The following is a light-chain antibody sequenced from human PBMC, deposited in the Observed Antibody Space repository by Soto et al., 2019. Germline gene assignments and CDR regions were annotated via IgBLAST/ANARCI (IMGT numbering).Light chain of an antibody. Sequence: DIQMTQSPSTLSASVGERVTITCRASQSISSWLAWYQQKPGTAPNLLIYKASTLQSGFPSRFSASESVTEFTLTIRSLQSDDSATYYCQQYNDNWTLGQGTNVE. J-gene: IGKJ1*01. CDR1: QSISSW. V-gene: IGKV1-5*03. CDR3: QQYNDNWT. CDR2: KAS.